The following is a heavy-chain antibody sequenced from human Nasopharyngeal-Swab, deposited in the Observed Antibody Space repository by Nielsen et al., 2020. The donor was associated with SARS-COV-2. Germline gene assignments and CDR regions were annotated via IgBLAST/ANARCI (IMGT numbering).Heavy chain of an antibody. CDR2: IVVGSGNT. Sequence: SVKVSCKASGFTFTSSAMQWVRQARGQRLEWIGWIVVGSGNTNYAQKFQERVTITRDMSTSTAYMELSSLRSEDTAVYYCAKPYSGSYYGYFDYWGQGTLVTVSS. D-gene: IGHD1-26*01. CDR3: AKPYSGSYYGYFDY. J-gene: IGHJ4*02. CDR1: GFTFTSSA. V-gene: IGHV1-58*02.